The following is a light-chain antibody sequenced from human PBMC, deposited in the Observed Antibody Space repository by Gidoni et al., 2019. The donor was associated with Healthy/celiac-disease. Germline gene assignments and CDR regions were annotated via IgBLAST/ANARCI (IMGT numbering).Light chain of an antibody. Sequence: EIVLTQSPGTLSLSPGERATLSCRASQSVSSSYLAWYQQKPGQAPRLLIYGASSRATGIPDRFSGSGSGTDFTLTISRLEPEDFAVYYCQQYGSSPGFTFGGGTKEEIK. J-gene: IGKJ4*01. CDR2: GAS. CDR1: QSVSSSY. V-gene: IGKV3-20*01. CDR3: QQYGSSPGFT.